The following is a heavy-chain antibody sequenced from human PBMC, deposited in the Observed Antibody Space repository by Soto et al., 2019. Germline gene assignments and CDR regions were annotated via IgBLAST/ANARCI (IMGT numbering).Heavy chain of an antibody. V-gene: IGHV4-39*01. CDR2: IYYSGST. Sequence: SETLSLTCTVSGGSISSSSYYWGWIRQPPGKGLEWIGSIYYSGSTYYNPSLKSRVTISVDTFKNQFSLSLSSVTAAETAVYYCARRRGSHYYGSGSYYNPPTKQSKNYYYYYMDVWGKGTTVTVSS. D-gene: IGHD3-10*01. CDR3: ARRRGSHYYGSGSYYNPPTKQSKNYYYYYMDV. J-gene: IGHJ6*03. CDR1: GGSISSSSYY.